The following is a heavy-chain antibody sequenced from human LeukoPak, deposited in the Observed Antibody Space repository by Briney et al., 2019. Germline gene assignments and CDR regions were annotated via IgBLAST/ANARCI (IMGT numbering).Heavy chain of an antibody. V-gene: IGHV1-69*13. CDR3: ARSALGVPYFDY. CDR2: IIPIFGTA. J-gene: IGHJ4*02. Sequence: GASVKFSCKASGGTFSSYAISWVRQAPGQGLEWMGGIIPIFGTANYAQKFQGRVTITADESTSTAYMELSSLTSEHTAVYYCARSALGVPYFDYWGQGTLVTVSS. CDR1: GGTFSSYA. D-gene: IGHD1-26*01.